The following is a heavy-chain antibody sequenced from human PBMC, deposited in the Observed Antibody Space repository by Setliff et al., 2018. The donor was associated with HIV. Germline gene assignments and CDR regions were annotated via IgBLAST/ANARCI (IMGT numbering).Heavy chain of an antibody. V-gene: IGHV3-23*01. CDR2: IIGSGVNT. J-gene: IGHJ4*02. CDR3: AKFSGRYTYRKFIDS. CDR1: GFTVSSNY. Sequence: LRLSCAASGFTVSSNYMSWVRQAPGKGLEWVSAIIGSGVNTYYVDSVKGRFTISRDNSKNTLYLQMNSLRVEETAVYYCAKFSGRYTYRKFIDSWGQGTLVTVSS. D-gene: IGHD1-26*01.